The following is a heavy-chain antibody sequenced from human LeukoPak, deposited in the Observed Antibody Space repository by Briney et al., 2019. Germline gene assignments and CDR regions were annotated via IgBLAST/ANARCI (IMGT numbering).Heavy chain of an antibody. CDR3: TTGWSIEWLY. CDR1: GFTFSNAW. V-gene: IGHV3-15*01. J-gene: IGHJ4*02. CDR2: IKSKTDGGTT. D-gene: IGHD5-12*01. Sequence: GGTLRLSCAASGFTFSNAWTSSVRQAPGKGLERGGRIKSKTDGGTTDYPAPVKGRFTISRDDSKNTLYLQMNSLKTEDTDVYYCTTGWSIEWLYWGQGTLVTVSS.